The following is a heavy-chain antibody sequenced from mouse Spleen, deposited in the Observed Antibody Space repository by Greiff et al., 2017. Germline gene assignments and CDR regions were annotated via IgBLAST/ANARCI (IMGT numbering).Heavy chain of an antibody. CDR2: IAPGSGST. CDR3: ARASTGTRDYFDY. J-gene: IGHJ2*01. Sequence: DLVKPGASVKLSCKASGYTFTSYWINWIKQRPGQGLEWIGRIAPGSGSTYYNEMFKGKATLTVDTSSSTAYIQLSSLSSEDSAVYFCARASTGTRDYFDYWGQGTTLTVSS. V-gene: IGHV1S41*01. CDR1: GYTFTSYW. D-gene: IGHD4-1*02.